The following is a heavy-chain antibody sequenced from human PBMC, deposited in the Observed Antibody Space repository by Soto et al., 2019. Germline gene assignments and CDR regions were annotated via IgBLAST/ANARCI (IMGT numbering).Heavy chain of an antibody. Sequence: PGESLKISCAASGFTFSSHVMHWVRQTPGKGLEWVAIISYDERSKYYADSVKGRFTISRDNSKNTLYLQMNSLRTEDTAVYFCAKVSDPFYFDSSLEDWGQGTLVTVSS. CDR2: ISYDERSK. V-gene: IGHV3-30*18. D-gene: IGHD3-22*01. CDR3: AKVSDPFYFDSSLED. J-gene: IGHJ4*02. CDR1: GFTFSSHV.